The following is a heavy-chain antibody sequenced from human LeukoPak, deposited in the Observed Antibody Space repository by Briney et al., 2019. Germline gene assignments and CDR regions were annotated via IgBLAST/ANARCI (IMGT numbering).Heavy chain of an antibody. CDR1: GFTVSSNY. J-gene: IGHJ6*02. V-gene: IGHV3-66*01. Sequence: PGGSLRLSCAASGFTVSSNYMSWVRQAPGKGLEWVSVIYSGGSTYYADSVKGRFTISRDNSKNTLYLQMNSLRAEDTAVYYCARDRGLGNYYYYAMDVWGQGTTVTVSS. D-gene: IGHD3-10*01. CDR3: ARDRGLGNYYYYAMDV. CDR2: IYSGGST.